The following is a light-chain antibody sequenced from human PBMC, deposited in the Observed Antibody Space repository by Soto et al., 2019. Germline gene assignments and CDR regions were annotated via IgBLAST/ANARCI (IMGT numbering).Light chain of an antibody. Sequence: DIVLTQSPGTLSLSPGERATLSCRASQSVNNDYLAWYQKKPGQAPRLLFYGTSIRATGIPDRFSGSGSGTHIALSISRLEPEDFAVYYCQQYGPSPMYTFGQGTRLEIK. CDR2: GTS. J-gene: IGKJ2*01. CDR1: QSVNNDY. CDR3: QQYGPSPMYT. V-gene: IGKV3-20*01.